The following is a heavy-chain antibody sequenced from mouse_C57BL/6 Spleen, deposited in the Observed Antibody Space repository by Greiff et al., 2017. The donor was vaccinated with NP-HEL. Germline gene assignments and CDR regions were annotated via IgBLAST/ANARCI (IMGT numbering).Heavy chain of an antibody. CDR1: GFSLSTSGMG. V-gene: IGHV8-12*01. D-gene: IGHD3-3*01. J-gene: IGHJ1*03. Sequence: QVTLKESGPGILQSSQTLSLTCSFSGFSLSTSGMGVSWIRQPSGKGLEWLAHIYWDDDKRYNPSLKSRLTISKDTSRNQVFLKITSVDTADTATYYCARSRDRYWYFDVWGTGTTVTVSS. CDR3: ARSRDRYWYFDV. CDR2: IYWDDDK.